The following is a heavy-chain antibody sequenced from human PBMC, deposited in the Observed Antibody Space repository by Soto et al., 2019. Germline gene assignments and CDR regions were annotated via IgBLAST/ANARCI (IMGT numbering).Heavy chain of an antibody. D-gene: IGHD3-9*01. CDR2: IYPGDSDT. CDR1: GYSFTSYW. Sequence: GESLKISCKGSGYSFTSYWIGWVRQIPGKGLEWMGIIYPGDSDTRYSPSFQGQVTISADKSISTAYLQWSSLKASDTDMYYCAGVTDIWTGYYPHAFVIWGQGTMETVSS. V-gene: IGHV5-51*01. CDR3: AGVTDIWTGYYPHAFVI. J-gene: IGHJ3*02.